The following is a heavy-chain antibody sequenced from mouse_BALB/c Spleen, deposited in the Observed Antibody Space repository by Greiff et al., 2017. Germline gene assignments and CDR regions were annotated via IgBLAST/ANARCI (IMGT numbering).Heavy chain of an antibody. CDR2: ISYSGST. Sequence: VQLQQSGPSLVKPSQTLSLTCSVTGDSITSGYWNWIRKFPGNKLEYMGYISYSGSTYYNPSLKSRISITRDTSKNQYYLQLNSVTTEDTATYYCALYYGYDGYAMDYWGQGTSVTVSS. CDR1: GDSITSGY. D-gene: IGHD2-2*01. V-gene: IGHV3-8*02. CDR3: ALYYGYDGYAMDY. J-gene: IGHJ4*01.